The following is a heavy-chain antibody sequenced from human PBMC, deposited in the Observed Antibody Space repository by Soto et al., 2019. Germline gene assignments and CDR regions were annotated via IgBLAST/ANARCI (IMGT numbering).Heavy chain of an antibody. D-gene: IGHD3-10*01. CDR1: GDTFNFYS. J-gene: IGHJ4*02. CDR3: ASSYGSGYRAFDY. CDR2: VNPIVSMS. Sequence: QVQLVQSGAEVKRPGSSVKVSCKASGDTFNFYSINWVRQAPGLGLEWMGRVNPIVSMSNYAQKFQGRVTXTXDXXTSTADIELSSLRSEDTAIYYCASSYGSGYRAFDYWGQGALVTVSS. V-gene: IGHV1-69*02.